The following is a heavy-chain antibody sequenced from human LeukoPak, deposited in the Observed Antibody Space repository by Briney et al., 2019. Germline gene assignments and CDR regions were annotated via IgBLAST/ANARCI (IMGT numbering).Heavy chain of an antibody. Sequence: QPGGSLRLSCAASGFTFSRYWMHWVRQAPGKGLVWVSRINSDGSYTSYGDFVKGRFTISRDNAKNTVYLQMSSLRAEDTAVYYCARICSTTDCLISAWGQGTLVTVSS. CDR1: GFTFSRYW. D-gene: IGHD2-2*01. J-gene: IGHJ4*02. CDR3: ARICSTTDCLISA. CDR2: INSDGSYT. V-gene: IGHV3-74*01.